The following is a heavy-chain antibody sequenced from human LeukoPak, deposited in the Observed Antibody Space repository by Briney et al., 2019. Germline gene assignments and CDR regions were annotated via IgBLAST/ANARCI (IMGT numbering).Heavy chain of an antibody. Sequence: SETLSLTCTVSGGSVSSGSYYWSWIWQPAGKGLEWIGRIYTSGSTNYNPSLKSRVTISVDTSKNQFSLKLSSVTAADTVVYYCAAYSYGYFGYFDYWGQGTLVTVSS. CDR2: IYTSGST. V-gene: IGHV4-61*02. CDR1: GGSVSSGSYY. D-gene: IGHD5-18*01. CDR3: AAYSYGYFGYFDY. J-gene: IGHJ4*02.